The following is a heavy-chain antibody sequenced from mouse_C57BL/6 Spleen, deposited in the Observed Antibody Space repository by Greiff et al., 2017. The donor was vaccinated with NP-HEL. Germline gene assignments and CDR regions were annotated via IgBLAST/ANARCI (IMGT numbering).Heavy chain of an antibody. CDR3: ARHDHDYDGSWFAY. Sequence: EVQGVESGGGLVQPGGSLKLSCAASGFTFSDYYMYWVRQTPEKRLEWVAYISNGGGSTYYPDTVKGRFTISRDNAKNTLYLQMSRLKSEDTAMYYCARHDHDYDGSWFAYWGQGTLVTVSA. D-gene: IGHD2-4*01. CDR1: GFTFSDYY. CDR2: ISNGGGST. V-gene: IGHV5-12*01. J-gene: IGHJ3*01.